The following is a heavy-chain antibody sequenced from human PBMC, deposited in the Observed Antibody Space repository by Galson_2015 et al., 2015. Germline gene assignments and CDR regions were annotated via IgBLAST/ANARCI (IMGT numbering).Heavy chain of an antibody. Sequence: SLRLSCAASGFTFSSYALGWVRQAPGKGLGWVSAITGSGGVTNYGASVKGRFTISRDNSKNTLSLQMNSLRAEDTAVYYCAKASSSSYHFDYWGQGTLVTVSS. D-gene: IGHD6-13*01. CDR1: GFTFSSYA. CDR3: AKASSSSYHFDY. J-gene: IGHJ4*02. CDR2: ITGSGGVT. V-gene: IGHV3-23*01.